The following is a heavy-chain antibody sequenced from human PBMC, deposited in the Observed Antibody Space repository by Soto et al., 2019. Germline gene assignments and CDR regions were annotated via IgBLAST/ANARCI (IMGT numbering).Heavy chain of an antibody. V-gene: IGHV1-18*04. D-gene: IGHD5-12*01. Sequence: QVQLVQSGAEVKKPGASVKVSCKASGYTFTSYGISWVRQAPGQGLEWMGWISAYNGNTNYAQKLQGRVTMTTDTSTTTAYMELRSRRSDDTAVYYCARESDYEGGFGYYYCGMDVWGQGTTVTVSS. CDR1: GYTFTSYG. J-gene: IGHJ6*02. CDR2: ISAYNGNT. CDR3: ARESDYEGGFGYYYCGMDV.